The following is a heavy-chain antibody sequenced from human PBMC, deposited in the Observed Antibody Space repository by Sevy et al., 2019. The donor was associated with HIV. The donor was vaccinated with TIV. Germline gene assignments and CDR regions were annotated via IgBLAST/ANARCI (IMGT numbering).Heavy chain of an antibody. CDR3: ESADYGGYSNWLDP. CDR2: IYSGGRT. J-gene: IGHJ5*02. D-gene: IGHD4-17*01. Sequence: GGSLRLSCAASGFTVSSKYMSWVRQAPGKGLEWVSLIYSGGRTSYADSVKGRFTISRHNSKNTLYLQMNSLRAEDTAVHYCESADYGGYSNWLDPWGHGTLVTVSS. V-gene: IGHV3-53*01. CDR1: GFTVSSKY.